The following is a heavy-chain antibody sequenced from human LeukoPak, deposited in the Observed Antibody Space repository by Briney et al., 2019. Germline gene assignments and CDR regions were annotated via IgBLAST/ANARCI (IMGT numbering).Heavy chain of an antibody. CDR2: IYTSGST. J-gene: IGHJ4*02. CDR1: GGSISSGSYY. V-gene: IGHV4-61*02. CDR3: ASGLLWLGYYFDY. D-gene: IGHD3-10*01. Sequence: PSETLSLTRTVSGGSISSGSYYWSWIRQPAGKGLEWIGRIYTSGSTNYNPSLKSRVTISVDTSKNQFSLKLSSVTAADTAVYYCASGLLWLGYYFDYWGQGTLVTVSS.